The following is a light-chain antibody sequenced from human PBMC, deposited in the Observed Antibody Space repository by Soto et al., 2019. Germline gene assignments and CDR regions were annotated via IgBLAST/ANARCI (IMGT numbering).Light chain of an antibody. V-gene: IGKV1-5*01. CDR2: DAS. J-gene: IGKJ1*01. Sequence: DIQMTQSPSTLSASVGDRVTITCRASQSISTWLAWYQQKPRKAPKFLISDASSLESGVPSRFSGSGSGTEFTLTISSLQPDDFATYYCQQYYTHWTFGQGTKVEIK. CDR1: QSISTW. CDR3: QQYYTHWT.